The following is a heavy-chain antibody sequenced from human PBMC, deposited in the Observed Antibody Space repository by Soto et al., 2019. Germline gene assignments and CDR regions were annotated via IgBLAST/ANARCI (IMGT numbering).Heavy chain of an antibody. D-gene: IGHD5-12*01. CDR3: ARGLRGYTGYDGGGAFDI. Sequence: QVQLVQSGTEVKKSGSSVKVSCKASGDTFTNFAISWMRQAPGQGLEWMGGIIPMFGTPNYAQKFQGSVTITEDTSTSTAYLELRSLRSEDTAVYYCARGLRGYTGYDGGGAFDIWGQGTMVTVSS. CDR2: IIPMFGTP. J-gene: IGHJ3*02. CDR1: GDTFTNFA. V-gene: IGHV1-69*06.